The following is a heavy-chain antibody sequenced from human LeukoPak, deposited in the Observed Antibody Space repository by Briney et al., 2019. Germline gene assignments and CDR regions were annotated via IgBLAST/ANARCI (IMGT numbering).Heavy chain of an antibody. CDR1: GFTFSSYA. CDR2: ISGSGGST. D-gene: IGHD6-19*01. V-gene: IGHV3-23*01. CDR3: AKAGASIRSGWYLDY. J-gene: IGHJ4*02. Sequence: GSLRLSCAASGFTFSSYAMTWVRQAPGKGLEWVSVISGSGGSTYYADSVKGRFTISRDNSKNTLYLQMNSLRDEDTAVYYCAKAGASIRSGWYLDYWGQGTLVTVSS.